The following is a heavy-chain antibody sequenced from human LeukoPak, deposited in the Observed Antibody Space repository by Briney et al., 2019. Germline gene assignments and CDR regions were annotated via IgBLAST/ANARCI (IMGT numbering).Heavy chain of an antibody. CDR3: ARFYLLGGFDP. CDR2: INPSTGGT. J-gene: IGHJ5*02. V-gene: IGHV1-2*02. Sequence: GASVKVSCKASGYTFNDYYLQWVRQAPGQGLEWMGWINPSTGGTNYAQKFQGRVTMTRDTSISTAYMELSRLRSDDTAVYYCARFYLLGGFDPWGQGTLVTVSS. D-gene: IGHD2/OR15-2a*01. CDR1: GYTFNDYY.